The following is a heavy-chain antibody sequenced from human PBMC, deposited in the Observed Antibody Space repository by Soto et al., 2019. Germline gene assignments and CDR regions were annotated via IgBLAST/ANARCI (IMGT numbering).Heavy chain of an antibody. V-gene: IGHV4-61*03. CDR3: ARDRGAAAGPFDY. CDR1: GGSINSGVYY. CDR2: IYYSGST. Sequence: SETLSLTCTVSGGSINSGVYYWSWIRQPPGKGLEWIGYIYYSGSTNYNPSLKSRVTISVDTSKNHFSLKLSSVSAADTAVYYCARDRGAAAGPFDYWGQGTLVTVSS. J-gene: IGHJ4*02. D-gene: IGHD6-13*01.